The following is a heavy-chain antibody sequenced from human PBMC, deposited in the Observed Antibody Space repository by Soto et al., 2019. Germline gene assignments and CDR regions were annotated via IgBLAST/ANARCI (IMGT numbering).Heavy chain of an antibody. J-gene: IGHJ5*02. CDR2: IWYDGSNK. D-gene: IGHD3-10*01. Sequence: QVQLVESGGGVVQPGRSLRLSCAASGFTFSSYGMHWVRQAPGKGLEWVAVIWYDGSNKYYADSVKGRFTISRDNSKNTLYLQMNSLRAEDTAVYYCARDVINGGWFDPWGQGTLVTVSS. V-gene: IGHV3-33*01. CDR3: ARDVINGGWFDP. CDR1: GFTFSSYG.